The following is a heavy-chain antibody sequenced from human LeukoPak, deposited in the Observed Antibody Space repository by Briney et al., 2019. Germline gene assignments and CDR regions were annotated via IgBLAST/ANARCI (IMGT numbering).Heavy chain of an antibody. V-gene: IGHV3-33*01. D-gene: IGHD6-6*01. CDR3: ARDFYSSSSGGSVY. CDR1: GFTFSSYS. CDR2: IWNDGSNK. Sequence: GGSLRLSCAASGFTFSSYSTHWVRQAPGRGLEWVALIWNDGSNKYYADSVKGRFTISRDNSKNTLYLQMNSLRAEDTAVYYCARDFYSSSSGGSVYWGQGSLVTVSS. J-gene: IGHJ4*02.